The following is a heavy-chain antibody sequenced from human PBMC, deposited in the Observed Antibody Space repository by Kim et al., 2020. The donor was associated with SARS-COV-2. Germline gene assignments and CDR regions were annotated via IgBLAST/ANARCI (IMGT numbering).Heavy chain of an antibody. V-gene: IGHV3-11*06. CDR1: GFTFSDYY. CDR3: ARDRYGIAAAGRAMYYGMDV. Sequence: GGSLRLSCAASGFTFSDYYMSWIRQAPGKGLEWVSYISSSSSYTNYADSVKGRFTISRDNAKNSLYLQMNSLRAEDTAVYYCARDRYGIAAAGRAMYYGMDVWGQGTTVTVSS. D-gene: IGHD6-13*01. J-gene: IGHJ6*02. CDR2: ISSSSSYT.